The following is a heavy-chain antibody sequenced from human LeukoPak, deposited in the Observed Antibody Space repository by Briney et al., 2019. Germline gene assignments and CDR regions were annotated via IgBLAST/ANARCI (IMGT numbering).Heavy chain of an antibody. Sequence: GGSLRLSCTVSGFTVSSDSMSWVRQAPGKGLEWVSFIYSGGSTHYSDSVKGRFTISRDDSKNTLYLQMNSLRAEDTAVYYCARSSRELGGYAPWELMPPFDYWGQGTLVTVSS. CDR3: ARSSRELGGYAPWELMPPFDY. D-gene: IGHD1-7*01. J-gene: IGHJ4*02. CDR2: IYSGGST. CDR1: GFTVSSDS. V-gene: IGHV3-53*01.